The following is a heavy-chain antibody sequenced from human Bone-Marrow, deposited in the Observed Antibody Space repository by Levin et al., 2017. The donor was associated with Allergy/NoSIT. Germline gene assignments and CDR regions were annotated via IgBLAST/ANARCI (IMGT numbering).Heavy chain of an antibody. D-gene: IGHD2-15*01. CDR3: TRDLYCSEGSCRVY. CDR1: GFVFSNYW. CDR2: IKSDGTIT. J-gene: IGHJ4*02. Sequence: GGSLRLSCEASGFVFSNYWMYWVRQAPGKGLVWVSRIKSDGTITTYADSVKGRFTISRDNAKNTLYLQMDSLRAEDTAVYYCTRDLYCSEGSCRVYWGQGTLVTVSS. V-gene: IGHV3-74*03.